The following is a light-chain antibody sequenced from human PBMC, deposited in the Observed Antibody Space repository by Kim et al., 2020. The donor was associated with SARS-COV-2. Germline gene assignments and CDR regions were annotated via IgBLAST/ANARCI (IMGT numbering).Light chain of an antibody. J-gene: IGLJ2*01. Sequence: GKTVTISCTRSSGSIASNYVQWYQQRPGSAPTTVIYEDNQRPSGVPDLFSGSIDSSSNSASLTISGLKTEDEADYYCQSYDSSNVVFGGGTQLTVL. CDR2: EDN. CDR3: QSYDSSNVV. CDR1: SGSIASNY. V-gene: IGLV6-57*03.